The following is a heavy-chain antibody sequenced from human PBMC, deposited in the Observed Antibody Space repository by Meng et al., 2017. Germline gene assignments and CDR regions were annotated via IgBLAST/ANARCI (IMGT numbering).Heavy chain of an antibody. CDR3: ARDYDILTGYYIPFDY. J-gene: IGHJ4*02. V-gene: IGHV3-21*01. D-gene: IGHD3-9*01. Sequence: GESLKISCAASGFTFSSYSINWVRQAPGKGLEWVSASSSSSSYIYYADSVKGRFTISRDNAKNSLYLQMNSLRAEDTAVYYCARDYDILTGYYIPFDYWGQGTLVTVSS. CDR1: GFTFSSYS. CDR2: SSSSSSYI.